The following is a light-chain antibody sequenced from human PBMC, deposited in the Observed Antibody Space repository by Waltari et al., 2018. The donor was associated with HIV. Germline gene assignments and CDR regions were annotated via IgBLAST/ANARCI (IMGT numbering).Light chain of an antibody. V-gene: IGLV1-51*01. CDR1: SSNIGNNY. Sequence: QSVLTQPPSVSAAPGQKVTISCSGSSSNIGNNYVSWYQQHPGTAPNPLICDNKKPPAGITDRIYGAKTGASAALGSAGLQSGGEADYYCGTRDSSQGAGVFGGGTKLTVL. CDR2: DNK. J-gene: IGLJ3*02. CDR3: GTRDSSQGAGV.